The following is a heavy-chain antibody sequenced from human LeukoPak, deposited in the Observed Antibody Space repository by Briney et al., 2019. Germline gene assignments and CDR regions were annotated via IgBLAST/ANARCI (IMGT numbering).Heavy chain of an antibody. Sequence: PGGSLRLSCAASGFTFDDYAMHWVRQAPGKGLEWVSGISWNSGSIGYADSVKGRFTISRDNAKNSLYLQMNSLRAEDTAVYYCAKDCIGSCYSGFDPWGQGTLVTVSS. CDR2: ISWNSGSI. CDR1: GFTFDDYA. V-gene: IGHV3-9*01. CDR3: AKDCIGSCYSGFDP. D-gene: IGHD2-15*01. J-gene: IGHJ5*02.